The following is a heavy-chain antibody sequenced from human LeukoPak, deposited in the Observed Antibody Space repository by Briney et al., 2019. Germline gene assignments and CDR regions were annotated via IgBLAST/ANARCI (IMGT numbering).Heavy chain of an antibody. CDR1: GFTFSSYA. J-gene: IGHJ4*02. D-gene: IGHD1-7*01. V-gene: IGHV3-30*01. CDR3: ARDLNWNYIGYFDY. Sequence: PGGSLRLSCAASGFTFSSYAMHWVRQAPGKGLEGVAVISYDGSNKYYADSVKGRFTISRDNSKNTLYLQMNSLRAEDTAVYYCARDLNWNYIGYFDYWGQGTLVTVSS. CDR2: ISYDGSNK.